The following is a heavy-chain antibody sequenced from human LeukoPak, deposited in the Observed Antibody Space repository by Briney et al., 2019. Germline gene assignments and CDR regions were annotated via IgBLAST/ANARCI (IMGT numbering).Heavy chain of an antibody. D-gene: IGHD4-23*01. V-gene: IGHV4-4*02. Sequence: PSETQSLTCAVSGGSISSSSGNCWTWVRQPPGKGLEWIGEIYHSGSTNYNPSLKSRVTMLLDKSKNQFSLKLSSVAAADTAVYYCARNGGNSDFDYWGQGTLVTVSS. CDR1: GGSISSSSGNC. CDR3: ARNGGNSDFDY. J-gene: IGHJ4*02. CDR2: IYHSGST.